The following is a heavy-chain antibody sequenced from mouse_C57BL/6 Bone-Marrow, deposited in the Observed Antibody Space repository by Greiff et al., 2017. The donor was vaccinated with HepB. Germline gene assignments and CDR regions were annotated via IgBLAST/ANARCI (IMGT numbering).Heavy chain of an antibody. V-gene: IGHV1-81*01. Sequence: VKLMESGAELARPGASAKLSCKASGYTFTSYGISWVKQRTGQGLEWIGEIYPRSGNTYYNEKFKGKATLTADKSSSTAYMELRSLTSEDSAVYFCARPELYYAMDYWGQGTSVTVSS. CDR2: IYPRSGNT. CDR1: GYTFTSYG. J-gene: IGHJ4*01. CDR3: ARPELYYAMDY.